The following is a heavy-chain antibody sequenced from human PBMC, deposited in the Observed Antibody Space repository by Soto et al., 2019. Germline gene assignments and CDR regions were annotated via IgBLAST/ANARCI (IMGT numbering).Heavy chain of an antibody. CDR3: VRERFFYGMTGQEG. J-gene: IGHJ4*02. Sequence: GSLRLSCAGSGFPFSTYEMNWVRQAPGKGLEWIAHITTSGSDMNYADSVKGRFTISRDNSKSSVFLQMNSLRVEDTAIYYCVRERFFYGMTGQEGWGQGTQVTVSS. V-gene: IGHV3-48*03. CDR2: ITTSGSDM. D-gene: IGHD1-20*01. CDR1: GFPFSTYE.